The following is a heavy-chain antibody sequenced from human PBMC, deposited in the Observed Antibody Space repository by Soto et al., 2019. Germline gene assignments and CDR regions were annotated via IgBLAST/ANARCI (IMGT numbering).Heavy chain of an antibody. CDR1: GFTFSSYA. CDR2: ISYDGSNK. CDR3: ARDVLGATKGYFDY. J-gene: IGHJ4*02. D-gene: IGHD1-26*01. Sequence: PWGSLRLSCAASGFTFSSYAMHWVRQAPGKGLEWVAVISYDGSNKYYADSVKGRFTISRDNSKNTLYLQMHSLRAEDTAVYYCARDVLGATKGYFDYWGQGTLVTVSS. V-gene: IGHV3-30-3*01.